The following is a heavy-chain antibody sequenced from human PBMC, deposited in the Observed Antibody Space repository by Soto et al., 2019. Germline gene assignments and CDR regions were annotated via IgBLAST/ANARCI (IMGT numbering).Heavy chain of an antibody. J-gene: IGHJ3*02. CDR3: ARAAPYYYDSSGYRTYAFDI. V-gene: IGHV1-46*01. CDR1: GYTFTSYC. CDR2: INPSGGST. D-gene: IGHD3-22*01. Sequence: QVQLVQSGAEVKKPGASVKVSCKASGYTFTSYCMHWVRQAPGQGLEWLGIINPSGGSTSYAQKFQGRVTMTRDTSTSTVYMELSSLRSEDTAVYYCARAAPYYYDSSGYRTYAFDIWGQGTMVTVSS.